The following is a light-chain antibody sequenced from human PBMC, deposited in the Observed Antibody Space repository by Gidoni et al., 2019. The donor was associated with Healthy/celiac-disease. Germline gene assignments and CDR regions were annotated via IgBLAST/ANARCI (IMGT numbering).Light chain of an antibody. CDR2: AAS. J-gene: IGKJ3*01. CDR3: QQANSCHPFT. Sequence: DIPMTQPPPSASASVGDRVTITCRASQGISSWLAWYQQKPGKAPKLLIYAASSLQSGVPSQFSGSGSGTDFTLTISSLQPEDFSTYYCQQANSCHPFTFGPGTKVDIK. V-gene: IGKV1-12*01. CDR1: QGISSW.